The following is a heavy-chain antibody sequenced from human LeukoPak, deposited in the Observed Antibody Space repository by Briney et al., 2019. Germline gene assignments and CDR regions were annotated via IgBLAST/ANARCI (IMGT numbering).Heavy chain of an antibody. D-gene: IGHD6-19*01. CDR2: TSYDGRNK. CDR3: AKPISSGWYSFDY. CDR1: GFTFRSSA. Sequence: GGSLRLSCAASGFTFRSSAMHWVRQAPGKGLEWVAVTSYDGRNKYYADSAKGRFTISRDNSKNTLYLQINSLRAEDTAVYYCAKPISSGWYSFDYWGQGTLVTVSS. J-gene: IGHJ4*02. V-gene: IGHV3-30-3*02.